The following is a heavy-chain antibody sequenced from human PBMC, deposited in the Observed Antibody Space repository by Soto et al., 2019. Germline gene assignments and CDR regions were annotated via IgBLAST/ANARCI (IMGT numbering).Heavy chain of an antibody. Sequence: PGGSLRLSCAASGFTFSNYGMHWVRQAPGKGLEWVAVIWYDGSNKYHADSVKGRFTISRDDSKNTVYLQMNSRRAEDTAVYYCARDHSGYYFDYWGQGTLVTVSS. D-gene: IGHD5-12*01. CDR3: ARDHSGYYFDY. CDR1: GFTFSNYG. V-gene: IGHV3-33*01. CDR2: IWYDGSNK. J-gene: IGHJ4*02.